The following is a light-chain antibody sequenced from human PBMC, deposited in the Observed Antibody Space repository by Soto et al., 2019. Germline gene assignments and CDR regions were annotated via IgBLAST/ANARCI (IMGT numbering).Light chain of an antibody. V-gene: IGLV1-40*01. J-gene: IGLJ3*02. Sequence: QSVLRQPPSVSGAPGQRVTISCTGSSSNIGAGYDVHWYQQLPGTAPKLLIYGNSNRPSGVPDRFSGSKSATSASLALTGVQAEDDGDYDSSRSAWVFGGGTKLTVL. CDR2: GNS. CDR1: SSNIGAGYD. CDR3: SRSAWV.